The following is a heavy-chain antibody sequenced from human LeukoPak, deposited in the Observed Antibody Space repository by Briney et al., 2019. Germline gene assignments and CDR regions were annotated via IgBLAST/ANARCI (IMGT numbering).Heavy chain of an antibody. J-gene: IGHJ4*02. Sequence: GGSLRLSCAASGFTFSDYAMSWVRQAPEKGLEWVSAISGSGVSTSFSDYYLDSVKGRFTISRDNAKNTLYLQMNSLRAEDTAVYYCVRGVADSYGQFDNWGQGTLVTVSS. CDR1: GFTFSDYA. CDR2: ISGSGVST. V-gene: IGHV3-23*01. D-gene: IGHD3-10*01. CDR3: VRGVADSYGQFDN.